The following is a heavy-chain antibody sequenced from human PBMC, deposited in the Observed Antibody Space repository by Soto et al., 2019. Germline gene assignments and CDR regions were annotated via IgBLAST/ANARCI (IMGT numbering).Heavy chain of an antibody. CDR1: GYTFTSYG. J-gene: IGHJ4*02. Sequence: GASVKVSCKASGYTFTSYGISWVRQAPGQGLEWMGWISAYNGNTNYAQKLQGRVTMTTDTSTSTAYMELRSLRSDDTAVYYCARFSDYYDSSGYYSRGQYDYWGQGTLVTVSS. V-gene: IGHV1-18*01. D-gene: IGHD3-22*01. CDR2: ISAYNGNT. CDR3: ARFSDYYDSSGYYSRGQYDY.